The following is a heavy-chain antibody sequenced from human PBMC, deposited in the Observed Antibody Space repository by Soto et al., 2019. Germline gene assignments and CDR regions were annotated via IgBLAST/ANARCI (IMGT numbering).Heavy chain of an antibody. CDR3: AKDRWQGSGSYCLDS. CDR2: MSGHGGRT. J-gene: IGHJ5*01. Sequence: EVQLSESGGGLVQPGEPLRLSCAASGFTFSSYGMSWVRQAPGKGLEWVSGMSGHGGRTYYADSVKGRLTISRDNSKNTLYLEMNSLRAEDTAVYYCAKDRWQGSGSYCLDSWGQGTLVTVSS. V-gene: IGHV3-23*01. CDR1: GFTFSSYG. D-gene: IGHD3-10*01.